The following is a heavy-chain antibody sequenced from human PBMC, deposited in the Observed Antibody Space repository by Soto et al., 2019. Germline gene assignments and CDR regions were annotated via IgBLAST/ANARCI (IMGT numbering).Heavy chain of an antibody. J-gene: IGHJ4*02. D-gene: IGHD2-15*01. CDR1: GGSFRGYY. Sequence: QVRLQQWGAGLLKPSETLSLTCAVYGGSFRGYYWSWIRQSPGKGLEWIGEINHSGSTNYNPSLKSRVTMSVDTSKIHLSLKLNSETAADTAVYYCARESLRSFDYWGQGTLVTVSS. CDR3: ARESLRSFDY. V-gene: IGHV4-34*01. CDR2: INHSGST.